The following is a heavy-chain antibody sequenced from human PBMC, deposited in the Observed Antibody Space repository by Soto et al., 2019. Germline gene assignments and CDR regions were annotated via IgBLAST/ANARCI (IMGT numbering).Heavy chain of an antibody. V-gene: IGHV5-51*01. CDR2: IYPGDSDT. J-gene: IGHJ3*02. D-gene: IGHD3-9*01. CDR1: GYSFTSYW. Sequence: GESLKISCKGSGYSFTSYWIGWVRQMPGKGLEWMGIIYPGDSDTRYSPSFQGQVTISADKSISTAYLQWSSLKASDTAMYYCASSYDILTGYYQRGAFDIWGQGTMVTVSS. CDR3: ASSYDILTGYYQRGAFDI.